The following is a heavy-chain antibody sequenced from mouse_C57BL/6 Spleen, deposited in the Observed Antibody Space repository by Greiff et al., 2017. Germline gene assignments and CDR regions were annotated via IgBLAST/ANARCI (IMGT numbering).Heavy chain of an antibody. Sequence: VKLMESGAELARPGASVKLSCKASGYTFTSYGISWVKQRTGQGLEWIGEIYPRSGNTYYNEKFKGKATLTADKSSSTAYMELRSLTSEDSAVYFCAYSNPCAMDYWGQGTSVTVSS. CDR1: GYTFTSYG. D-gene: IGHD2-5*01. V-gene: IGHV1-81*01. CDR3: AYSNPCAMDY. CDR2: IYPRSGNT. J-gene: IGHJ4*01.